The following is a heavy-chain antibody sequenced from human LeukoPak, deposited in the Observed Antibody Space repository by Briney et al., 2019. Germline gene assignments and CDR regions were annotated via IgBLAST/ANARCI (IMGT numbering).Heavy chain of an antibody. CDR3: ARVGRERHNYYYGMDA. CDR2: IYTSGST. D-gene: IGHD1-1*01. V-gene: IGHV4-4*07. J-gene: IGHJ6*02. CDR1: GGSISSYY. Sequence: SETLSLTCTVSGGSISSYYWSWIRQPAGKGLEWIGRIYTSGSTNYNPSLKSRVTMSVDTSKNQFSLKLSSVTAADTAVYYCARVGRERHNYYYGMDAWGQGTTVTVSS.